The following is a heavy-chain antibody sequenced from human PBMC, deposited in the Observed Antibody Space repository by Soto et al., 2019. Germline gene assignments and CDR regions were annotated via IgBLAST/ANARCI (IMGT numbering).Heavy chain of an antibody. J-gene: IGHJ4*02. CDR3: ARGGHVVVVTAALDY. CDR2: VNPSGGHT. D-gene: IGHD2-21*02. CDR1: GDTFTDYY. V-gene: IGHV1-46*01. Sequence: QVQLMQSGAEVKKPGASVKVSCKASGDTFTDYYIHWVRQAPGQGLEWMGTVNPSGGHTTYAQHFLGRVTMTRDTPTSTPYMELTSLTSHDTAIYYCARGGHVVVVTAALDYCGQGTLVTVSS.